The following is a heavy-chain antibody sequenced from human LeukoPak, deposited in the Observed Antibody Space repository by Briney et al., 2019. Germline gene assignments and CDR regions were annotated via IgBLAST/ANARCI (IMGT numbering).Heavy chain of an antibody. CDR1: RGTFTSYT. CDR2: ILPIFAST. D-gene: IGHD1-26*01. CDR3: ASRNREAPYYNSMDV. Sequence: GASVNVSCKASRGTFTSYTIHWVRQAPGQGFEWMGWILPIFASTNYAQKFQGRVTITTDDSTSTAYMELSSLRSEDTAIYYCASRNREAPYYNSMDVWGEGTTVTVS. V-gene: IGHV1-69*05. J-gene: IGHJ6*03.